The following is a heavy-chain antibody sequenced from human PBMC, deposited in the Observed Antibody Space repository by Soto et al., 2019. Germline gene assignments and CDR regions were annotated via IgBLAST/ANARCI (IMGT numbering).Heavy chain of an antibody. CDR3: ARAPEYCISTSCYLDY. CDR2: IIPIFGTA. Sequence: QVQLVQSGAEVKKPGSSVKVSCKASGGTFSSYAISWVRQAPGQGLEWMGGIIPIFGTANYAQKFQGRVTITXXEXTXXAYMELSSLRSEDTAVYYCARAPEYCISTSCYLDYWGQGTLVTVSS. J-gene: IGHJ4*02. V-gene: IGHV1-69*05. CDR1: GGTFSSYA. D-gene: IGHD2-2*01.